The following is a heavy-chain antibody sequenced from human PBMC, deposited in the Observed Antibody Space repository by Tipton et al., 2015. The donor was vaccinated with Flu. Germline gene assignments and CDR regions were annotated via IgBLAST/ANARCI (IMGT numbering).Heavy chain of an antibody. CDR2: IHHTGST. CDR1: GYSIASDYY. CDR3: ARDPSLGMPEYFDY. Sequence: TLSLTCSVSGYSIASDYYWGWIRQPPGKGLEWIGNIHHTGSTYYNPSLRSRVTILVDTSKKQFSLQLRSVTAADTAVYYCARDPSLGMPEYFDYWGQGTLVTASS. V-gene: IGHV4-38-2*02. D-gene: IGHD2-2*01. J-gene: IGHJ4*02.